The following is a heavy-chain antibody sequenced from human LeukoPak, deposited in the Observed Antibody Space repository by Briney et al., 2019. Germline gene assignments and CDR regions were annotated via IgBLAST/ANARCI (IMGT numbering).Heavy chain of an antibody. J-gene: IGHJ4*02. CDR3: ATDDYRGLGY. D-gene: IGHD4-11*01. CDR1: GITFSNYW. Sequence: PGGSLRLSCAASGITFSNYWMHWVRQAPGRGLVWVSHIDFVGSHTTYADSVRGRFTISRDNAKSTLYLQMNSLRAEDTAVYYCATDDYRGLGYWGQGTLVTVSS. CDR2: IDFVGSHT. V-gene: IGHV3-74*01.